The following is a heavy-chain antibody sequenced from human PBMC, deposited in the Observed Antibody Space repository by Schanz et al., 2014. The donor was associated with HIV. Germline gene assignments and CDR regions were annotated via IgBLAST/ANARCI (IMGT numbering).Heavy chain of an antibody. J-gene: IGHJ4*02. CDR3: AKDPNDREKAFDY. V-gene: IGHV3-23*04. D-gene: IGHD3-22*01. Sequence: EVQLVESGGGLVQPGGSRRLSCAVSGLPFSTSAMSWVRQAPGKGLEWVSDISGSGGSTYYADSVKGRFTISRDNSNNTLYLQMNSLRAEDKAAYYCAKDPNDREKAFDYWGQGTLVTVSS. CDR2: ISGSGGST. CDR1: GLPFSTSA.